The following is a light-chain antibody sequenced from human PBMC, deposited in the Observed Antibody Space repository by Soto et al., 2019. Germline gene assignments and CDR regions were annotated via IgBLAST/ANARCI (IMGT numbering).Light chain of an antibody. CDR3: QQRSTWPLT. J-gene: IGKJ4*01. CDR1: HSVSNY. V-gene: IGKV3-11*01. CDR2: DTS. Sequence: EIVLTQSPATLSLSPAERATLSCRASHSVSNYLAWYQQKPGQAPRLLIYDTSNRATGIPARFSGSGSETDSTLTISSLEPEDFATYYCQQRSTWPLTFGGGTRVEIK.